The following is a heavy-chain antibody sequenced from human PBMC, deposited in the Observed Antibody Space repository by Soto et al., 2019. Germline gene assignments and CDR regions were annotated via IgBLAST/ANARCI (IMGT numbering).Heavy chain of an antibody. CDR2: INPNSGGT. Sequence: ASVKVSCKASGYTFTGYYMHWVRQAPGQGLEWMGWINPNSGGTNYAQKFQGWVTMTRDTSISTAYMELSRLRSDDTAVYYCARDRGYCSSTSCYVDAFDIWGQGTMVTVSS. D-gene: IGHD2-2*01. J-gene: IGHJ3*02. CDR3: ARDRGYCSSTSCYVDAFDI. CDR1: GYTFTGYY. V-gene: IGHV1-2*04.